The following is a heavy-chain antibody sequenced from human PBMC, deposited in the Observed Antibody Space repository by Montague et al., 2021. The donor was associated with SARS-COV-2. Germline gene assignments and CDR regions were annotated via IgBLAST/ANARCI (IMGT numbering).Heavy chain of an antibody. CDR1: GGSISSGSYY. J-gene: IGHJ5*02. CDR2: IYFSGNT. V-gene: IGHV4-61*03. CDR3: AREVVAVITNWLDT. D-gene: IGHD3-16*01. Sequence: SETLSLTCSVSGGSISSGSYYWAWIRQPAGKGLEWIGCIYFSGNTXLNPSLKGRVTTSVDTSKNHFSLKLTSVTPADTAVYYCAREVVAVITNWLDTWGQGTLVTVSS.